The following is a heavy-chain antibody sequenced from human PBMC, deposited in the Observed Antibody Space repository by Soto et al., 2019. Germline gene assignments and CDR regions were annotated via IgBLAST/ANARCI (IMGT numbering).Heavy chain of an antibody. V-gene: IGHV4-31*03. D-gene: IGHD6-13*01. CDR3: ARGGIAAAAPPDY. CDR1: GGSISSGGYY. Sequence: QVQLQESGPGLVKPSQTLSLTCTVSGGSISSGGYYWSWIRQHPGKGLEWIGYIYYSGSTYYNPSLKSRVTXSXDXXKNQFSSKLSSVTAADTAVYYCARGGIAAAAPPDYWGQGTLVTVSS. J-gene: IGHJ4*02. CDR2: IYYSGST.